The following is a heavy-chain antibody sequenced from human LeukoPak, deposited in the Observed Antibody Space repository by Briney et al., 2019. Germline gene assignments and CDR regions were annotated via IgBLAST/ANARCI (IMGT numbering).Heavy chain of an antibody. D-gene: IGHD3-10*01. J-gene: IGHJ6*03. V-gene: IGHV4-38-2*02. CDR2: IYHSGST. CDR3: ARSSYNSYMVRGVINYMDV. Sequence: SETLSLTCTVSGYSISRGYYWGLIRQPPGKGLEWIGSIYHSGSTYYNPPLKSRVTISVDTSKNQFSLKLSSVTAADTAVYYCARSSYNSYMVRGVINYMDVWGKGTTVTVSS. CDR1: GYSISRGYY.